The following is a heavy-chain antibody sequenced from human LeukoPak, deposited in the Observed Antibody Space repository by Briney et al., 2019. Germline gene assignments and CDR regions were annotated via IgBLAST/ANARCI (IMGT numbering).Heavy chain of an antibody. D-gene: IGHD2-15*01. Sequence: GGSPRLFCAPSGFTFSGYDMHWGRQAPGEGLEWVSDIGTAGDTYYPGSVKGRFTISRENAKNSLYLQMNSLRAGETAVYYCARSGPMGIPPSNDAFDIWGQGTMVTVSS. CDR3: ARSGPMGIPPSNDAFDI. CDR2: IGTAGDT. CDR1: GFTFSGYD. J-gene: IGHJ3*02. V-gene: IGHV3-13*04.